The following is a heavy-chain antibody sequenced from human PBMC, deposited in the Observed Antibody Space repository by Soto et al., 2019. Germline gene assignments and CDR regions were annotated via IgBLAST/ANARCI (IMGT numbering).Heavy chain of an antibody. CDR1: GGTFSNYA. Sequence: GASVKVSCKASGGTFSNYAITWVRQAPGQGLEWMGGIIPFFGTTNYAQKFQGRVTITADESTGTAYMELNSPRSDDTAVYYCARSMTAAGHNWFDPWGQGTLVTVSS. CDR3: ARSMTAAGHNWFDP. CDR2: IIPFFGTT. V-gene: IGHV1-69*13. D-gene: IGHD6-13*01. J-gene: IGHJ5*02.